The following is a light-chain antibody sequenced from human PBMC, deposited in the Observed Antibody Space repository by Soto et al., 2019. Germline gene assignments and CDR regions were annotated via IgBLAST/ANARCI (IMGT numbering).Light chain of an antibody. CDR3: CSYAGSYNYV. CDR1: SSDVGGYNY. V-gene: IGLV2-11*01. Sequence: QSALTQPRSVSGSPGQSVTISCTGTSSDVGGYNYVSWYQQHPGKAPKLMIYDVSKRPSGVPDRFSGSKSGNTASLTISGLQAEDAADYYCCSYAGSYNYVFGTGTKLTVL. CDR2: DVS. J-gene: IGLJ1*01.